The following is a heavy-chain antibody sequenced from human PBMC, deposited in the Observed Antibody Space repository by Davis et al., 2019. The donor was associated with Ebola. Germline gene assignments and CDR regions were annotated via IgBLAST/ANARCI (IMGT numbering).Heavy chain of an antibody. CDR3: ARHPGNLGGWLQPSYGMDV. V-gene: IGHV4-34*01. Sequence: SETLSLTCAVYGGSFSGYYWSWIRQPPGKGLEWIGEINHSGSTNYNPSLKSRVTISEDTSKNQFSLKLSSVTAADTAVYYCARHPGNLGGWLQPSYGMDVWGKGTTVTVSS. CDR2: INHSGST. CDR1: GGSFSGYY. D-gene: IGHD5-24*01. J-gene: IGHJ6*04.